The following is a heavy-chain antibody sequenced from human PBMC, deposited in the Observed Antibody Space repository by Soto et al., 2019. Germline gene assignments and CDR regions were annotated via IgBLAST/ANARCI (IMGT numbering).Heavy chain of an antibody. CDR3: ARQVGITVTLDP. Sequence: SETLSLTCTVSGGSISNYFWSWIRQPPGKGLEWIGYVYHSGSATYNPSLKSRATILVDMSKNQFSLRLGSVTAADTAVYYCARQVGITVTLDPWGQGTLVTVPS. J-gene: IGHJ5*02. CDR2: VYHSGSA. D-gene: IGHD4-17*01. V-gene: IGHV4-59*08. CDR1: GGSISNYF.